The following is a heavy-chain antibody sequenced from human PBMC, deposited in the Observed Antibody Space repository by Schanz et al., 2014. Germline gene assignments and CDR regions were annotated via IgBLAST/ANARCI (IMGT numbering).Heavy chain of an antibody. CDR3: ARPLGPNYYYYGLDV. CDR2: INSDDTTK. V-gene: IGHV3-74*03. Sequence: EVRLVESGGGFVQSGGSLRLSCAASGFTFSSYWMHWVRQAPGKGLVWVSRINSDDTTKTYADSVKGRFTISRDNAKNTLYLQMYSLRTEDTAVYYCARPLGPNYYYYGLDVWGQGTTVTVSS. J-gene: IGHJ6*02. CDR1: GFTFSSYW.